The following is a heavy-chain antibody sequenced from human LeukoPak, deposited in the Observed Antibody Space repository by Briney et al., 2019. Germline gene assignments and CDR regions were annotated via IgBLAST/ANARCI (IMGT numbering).Heavy chain of an antibody. J-gene: IGHJ3*02. CDR1: GYTFTSFT. CDR3: ARALDYGDYVDAFDI. CDR2: ISIHSGNP. Sequence: ASVKVSCKASGYTFTSFTISWVRQAPGQGLEWMGWISIHSGNPNYAQKLQGRVTMTTDTSTSTAYMELRSLRSDDTAVYYCARALDYGDYVDAFDIWGQGTMVTVSS. D-gene: IGHD4-17*01. V-gene: IGHV1-18*01.